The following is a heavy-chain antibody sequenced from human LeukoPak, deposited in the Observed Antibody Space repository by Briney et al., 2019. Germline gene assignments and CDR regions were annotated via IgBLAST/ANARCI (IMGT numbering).Heavy chain of an antibody. CDR3: AGDPKDRWFDP. V-gene: IGHV1-18*04. CDR2: ISAYNGNT. CDR1: GYTFTCYG. J-gene: IGHJ5*02. Sequence: GASVKVSCKASGYTFTCYGISWVRQAPGQGLEWMGWISAYNGNTNYAQKLQGRVTMTTDTSTSTAYMELRSLRSDDTAVYYCAGDPKDRWFDPWGQGTLVTVSS.